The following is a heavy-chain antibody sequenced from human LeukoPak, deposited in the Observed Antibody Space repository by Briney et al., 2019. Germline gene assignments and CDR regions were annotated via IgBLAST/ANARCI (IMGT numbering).Heavy chain of an antibody. CDR2: IFWDDNK. CDR1: GFSLTSEGVA. D-gene: IGHD2-8*01. J-gene: IGHJ4*02. Sequence: SGPKLANHTQTLTLTCTFTGFSLTSEGVAVDWIRQPPAKALECLALIFWDDNKHYSPSLKNRLNLTRDTSKCQVVLTMANMDPVDTATYYCAHRTYGPFHYWGQGTLVTVSS. CDR3: AHRTYGPFHY. V-gene: IGHV2-5*02.